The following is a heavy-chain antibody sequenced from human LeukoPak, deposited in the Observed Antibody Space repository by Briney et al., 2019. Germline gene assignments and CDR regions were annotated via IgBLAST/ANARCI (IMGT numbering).Heavy chain of an antibody. D-gene: IGHD1-26*01. CDR2: ISSSSSYI. V-gene: IGHV3-21*01. CDR3: ARAPRGSYFGLDY. CDR1: GFIFSSDS. J-gene: IGHJ4*02. Sequence: GGSLRLSCAASGFIFSSDSMNWVRQAPGKGLEWVSSISSSSSYIYYADSVEGRFTISRDNAKNSLYLQMTSLRAEDTAVYYCARAPRGSYFGLDYWGQGTLVTVSS.